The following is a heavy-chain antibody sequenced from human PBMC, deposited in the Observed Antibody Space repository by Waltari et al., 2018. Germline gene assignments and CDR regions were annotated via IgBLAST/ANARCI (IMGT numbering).Heavy chain of an antibody. J-gene: IGHJ4*02. Sequence: EVQLVESGGALVQPGGSLRPACAAVGFPFSAHFMDWFRQAPGKGLAWVGRIKNRANRYTTEYAASVEGRFSISRDDSKNLLYLQMNSLRTVDTAVYYCAQYYVGFWGPGSVVTVSS. CDR2: IKNRANRYTT. CDR3: AQYYVGF. V-gene: IGHV3-72*01. D-gene: IGHD1-26*01. CDR1: GFPFSAHF.